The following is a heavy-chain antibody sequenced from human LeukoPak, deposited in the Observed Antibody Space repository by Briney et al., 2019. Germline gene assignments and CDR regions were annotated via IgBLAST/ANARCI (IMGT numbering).Heavy chain of an antibody. V-gene: IGHV3-33*01. D-gene: IGHD2-8*01. CDR2: ICYDESNK. CDR1: GFTFSSYG. Sequence: PGGSLRLSCAASGFTFSSYGMHWVRQAPGKGLEWVAVICYDESNKYYADSVKGRFTISRDNSKNTLYLQMNSLRAEDTAVYYCARDCTNGVCPGDYWGQGTLVTVSS. J-gene: IGHJ4*02. CDR3: ARDCTNGVCPGDY.